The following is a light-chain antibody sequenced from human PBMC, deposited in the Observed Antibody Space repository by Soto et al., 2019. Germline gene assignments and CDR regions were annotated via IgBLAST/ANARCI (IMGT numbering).Light chain of an antibody. Sequence: DIQMTQSPSTLSASVGARVTITCRASPSISTWLAWYQQKPGKAPKVLIYDASSLESGVPSRFSGSGSGTEFTLTISSLQPDDFATYYCQQYKNYLTFGPGTKVDSK. CDR2: DAS. CDR1: PSISTW. J-gene: IGKJ3*01. CDR3: QQYKNYLT. V-gene: IGKV1-5*01.